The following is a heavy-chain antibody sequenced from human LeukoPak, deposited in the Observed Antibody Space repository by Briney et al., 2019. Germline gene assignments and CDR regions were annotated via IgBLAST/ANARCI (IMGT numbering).Heavy chain of an antibody. CDR3: ARGVEPLAANTLAY. D-gene: IGHD1-14*01. V-gene: IGHV3-53*01. CDR1: GFTVITND. CDR2: LYSDGNT. Sequence: GGSLRLSCAASGFTVITNDMTWVRQAPGKGLEWVSALYSDGNTKYADSVQGRFTISRHNSKNTLYLEMNSLSPDDTAVYYCARGVEPLAANTLAYWGQGTLVTVSS. J-gene: IGHJ4*02.